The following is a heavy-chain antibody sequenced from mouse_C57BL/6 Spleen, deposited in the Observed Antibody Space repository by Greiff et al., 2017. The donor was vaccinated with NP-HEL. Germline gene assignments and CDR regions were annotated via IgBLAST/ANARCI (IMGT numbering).Heavy chain of an antibody. Sequence: VQLVESGAELMKPGASVKLSCKATGYTFTGYWIEWVKQRPGHGLEWIGEILPGSGSTNYNEKFKGKATFTADTSSNTAYMQLSSLTTEDSAIYYCARITTVVGKDYYAMDYWGQGTSVTVSS. V-gene: IGHV1-9*01. CDR1: GYTFTGYW. J-gene: IGHJ4*01. D-gene: IGHD1-1*01. CDR3: ARITTVVGKDYYAMDY. CDR2: ILPGSGST.